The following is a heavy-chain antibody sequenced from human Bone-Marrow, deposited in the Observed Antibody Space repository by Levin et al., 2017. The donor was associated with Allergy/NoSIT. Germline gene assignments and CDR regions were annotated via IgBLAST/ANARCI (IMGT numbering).Heavy chain of an antibody. CDR2: INAGNGYT. D-gene: IGHD5-18*01. CDR3: ARTRDGVQLWLPFDY. V-gene: IGHV1-3*01. CDR1: GYTFTDYA. Sequence: WASVKVSCKASGYTFTDYAIHWVRQAPGQSLEWMGWINAGNGYTKYSQKFQGRVTITRDTSASTAYMELSSLRSEDTAVYYCARTRDGVQLWLPFDYWGQGTLVTVSS. J-gene: IGHJ4*02.